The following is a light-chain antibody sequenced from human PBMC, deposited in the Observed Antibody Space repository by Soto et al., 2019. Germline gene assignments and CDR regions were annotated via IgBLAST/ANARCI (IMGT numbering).Light chain of an antibody. J-gene: IGLJ1*01. CDR1: SSDVGGYKY. Sequence: QSVLTQPASVSESPGQSITISCTGSSSDVGGYKYVSWYQQHPGKAPKLLIYDVTNRPSGVSNRFSGSKSGYTASLTISGLQSEDEADYYCSSYTSFKTLGFATGTKVTVL. CDR2: DVT. CDR3: SSYTSFKTLG. V-gene: IGLV2-14*01.